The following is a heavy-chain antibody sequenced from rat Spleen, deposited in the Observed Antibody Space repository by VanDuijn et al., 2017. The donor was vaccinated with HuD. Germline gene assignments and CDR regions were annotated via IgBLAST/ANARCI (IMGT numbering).Heavy chain of an antibody. D-gene: IGHD3-1*01. CDR1: GFTFNSYD. Sequence: EVQLVESGGGLVQPGGSLKLSCAVSGFTFNSYDMAWVRQAPTKGLEWVASISYDGSSTYYGDSVKGRFTISRDNAKATLYLQMNSLRSEDTATYYCARLTPFDYWGQGVMVTVSS. CDR2: ISYDGSST. J-gene: IGHJ2*01. CDR3: ARLTPFDY. V-gene: IGHV5-22*01.